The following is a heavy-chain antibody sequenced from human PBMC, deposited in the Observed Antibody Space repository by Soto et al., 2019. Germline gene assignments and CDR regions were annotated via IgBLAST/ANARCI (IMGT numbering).Heavy chain of an antibody. CDR1: GGSFSGYY. V-gene: IGHV4-34*01. Sequence: LSLTCAVYGGSFSGYYWSWIRQPPGKGLEWIGEINHSGSTNYNPSLKSRVTISVDTSKNQFSLKLSSVTAADTAVYYCARRVGITMVRGVITSWFDPWGQGTLVTVSS. CDR3: ARRVGITMVRGVITSWFDP. J-gene: IGHJ5*02. D-gene: IGHD3-10*01. CDR2: INHSGST.